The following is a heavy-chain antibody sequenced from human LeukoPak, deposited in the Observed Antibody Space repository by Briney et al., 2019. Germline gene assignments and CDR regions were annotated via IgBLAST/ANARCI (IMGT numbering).Heavy chain of an antibody. CDR3: ARDNSHRSSWYGVDY. J-gene: IGHJ4*02. D-gene: IGHD6-13*01. V-gene: IGHV4-59*01. CDR2: IYYSGST. Sequence: SETLSLTCTVSGGSISSYYWSWIRQPPGKGLEWIGYIYYSGSTNYNPSLKSRVTISVDTSKNQFSLKLSSVTAADTAVYYCARDNSHRSSWYGVDYWGQGTLVTVSS. CDR1: GGSISSYY.